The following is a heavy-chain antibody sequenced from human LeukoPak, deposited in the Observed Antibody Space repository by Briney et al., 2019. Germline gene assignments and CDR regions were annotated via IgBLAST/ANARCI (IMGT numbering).Heavy chain of an antibody. CDR2: INPNSGGT. CDR3: ARNGIAAAGTNFLWFDP. D-gene: IGHD6-13*01. CDR1: GYTLTELS. Sequence: GALVTVSCKVSGYTLTELSMHWVRQAPGQGLEWMGWINPNSGGTNYAQKFQGWVTMTRDTSISTAYMELSRLRSDDTAVYYCARNGIAAAGTNFLWFDPWGQGTLVTVSS. V-gene: IGHV1-2*04. J-gene: IGHJ5*02.